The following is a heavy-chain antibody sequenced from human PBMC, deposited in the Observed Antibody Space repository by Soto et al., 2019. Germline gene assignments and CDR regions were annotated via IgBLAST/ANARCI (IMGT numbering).Heavy chain of an antibody. J-gene: IGHJ6*03. CDR1: GFTLCGYA. CDR3: ASRASPDFYYVDV. CDR2: ISSNGVGT. Sequence: EVQLAESGGGLAQPGGSLRLFCAASGFTLCGYAMDWVRQAPWKGLEYVSGISSNGVGTYYANSVQGRFTISRDNSKNTVYLQMGSLSLEDMAVDYCASRASPDFYYVDVWGKGTTVTVSS. D-gene: IGHD2-15*01. V-gene: IGHV3-64*01.